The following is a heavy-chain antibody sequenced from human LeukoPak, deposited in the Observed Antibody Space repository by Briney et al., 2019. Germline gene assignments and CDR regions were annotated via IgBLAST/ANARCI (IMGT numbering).Heavy chain of an antibody. J-gene: IGHJ4*02. CDR1: GYTFTSYG. D-gene: IGHD3-22*01. V-gene: IGHV1-18*01. CDR3: ARVPDYYDSSGYCEFDY. CDR2: ISAYNGNT. Sequence: GASVMVSCKASGYTFTSYGISWVRQAPGQGLEWMGWISAYNGNTNYAQKLQGRVTMTTDTSTSTAHMELRSLRSDDTAVYYCARVPDYYDSSGYCEFDYWGQGTLVTVSS.